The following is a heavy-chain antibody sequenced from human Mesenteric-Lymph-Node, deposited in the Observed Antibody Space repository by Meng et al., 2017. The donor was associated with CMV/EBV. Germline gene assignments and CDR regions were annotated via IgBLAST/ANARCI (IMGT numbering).Heavy chain of an antibody. CDR1: GGSFSGYY. CDR3: ARHQRWLKSEGGFNY. J-gene: IGHJ4*02. CDR2: INHSGST. D-gene: IGHD4-23*01. V-gene: IGHV4-34*01. Sequence: QVHLQQWGAGWLKPSETLSLTCAVYGGSFSGYYWSWIRQPPGKGLEWIGEINHSGSTNYNPSLKSRVTISVDTSKNQFSLKLSSVTAADTAVYYCARHQRWLKSEGGFNYWGQGTLVTVSS.